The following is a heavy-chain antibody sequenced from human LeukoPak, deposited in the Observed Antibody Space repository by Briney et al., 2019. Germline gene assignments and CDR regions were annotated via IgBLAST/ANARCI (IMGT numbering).Heavy chain of an antibody. CDR2: IRRKVYGGTP. Sequence: GGSLRLSCTSSTFTFGDYAINWIRQAPGKGLEWVGFIRRKVYGGTPEYAASVKGRFTISRDDSKSIAYLQMNSLKTEDTAVYYCTRGASPDILTGDYWGQGTPVTVSS. CDR1: TFTFGDYA. J-gene: IGHJ4*02. V-gene: IGHV3-49*03. CDR3: TRGASPDILTGDY. D-gene: IGHD3-9*01.